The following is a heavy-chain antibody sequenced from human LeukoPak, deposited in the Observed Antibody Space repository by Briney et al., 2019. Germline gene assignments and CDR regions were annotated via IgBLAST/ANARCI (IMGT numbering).Heavy chain of an antibody. CDR2: IIDSGGST. J-gene: IGHJ4*02. D-gene: IGHD6-19*01. CDR1: GFSFSSYA. V-gene: IGHV3-23*01. Sequence: VGCLRLSCAASGFSFSSYAMSWVRQAPGKGLEWVSSIIDSGGSTYYADSVKGRFTISRDNSTNTLYLQMTSLRAEDTAVYYCAKDAVAGSLPLYYFDQWGQGTLVTVPS. CDR3: AKDAVAGSLPLYYFDQ.